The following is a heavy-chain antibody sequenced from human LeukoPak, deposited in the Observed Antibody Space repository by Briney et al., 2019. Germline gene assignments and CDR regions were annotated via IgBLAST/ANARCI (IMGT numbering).Heavy chain of an antibody. CDR2: ISGSGGST. V-gene: IGHV3-23*01. J-gene: IGHJ4*02. CDR1: GFTFSSYG. CDR3: ASKMVRGVIIPEDY. D-gene: IGHD3-10*01. Sequence: GGSLRLSCAASGFTFSSYGMSWVRQAPGKGLEWVSAISGSGGSTYYADSVKGRFTISRDNSKNTLYLQMNSLRAEDTAVYYCASKMVRGVIIPEDYWGQGTLVTVSS.